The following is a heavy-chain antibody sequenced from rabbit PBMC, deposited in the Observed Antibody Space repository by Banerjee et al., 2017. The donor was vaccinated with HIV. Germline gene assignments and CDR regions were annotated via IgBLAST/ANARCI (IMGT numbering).Heavy chain of an antibody. CDR2: IYAGDGGT. J-gene: IGHJ4*01. CDR3: AKYNTEIGYYGL. CDR1: GFTISSSYW. Sequence: QEQLEESGGDLVKPGASLTLTCTASGFTISSSYWICWVRQAPGKGLEWIACIYAGDGGTVYASWAKGRFTISKTSSTTVTLQMTSLTAADTATYFCAKYNTEIGYYGLWGPGTLVTVS. V-gene: IGHV1S45*01. D-gene: IGHD4-1*01.